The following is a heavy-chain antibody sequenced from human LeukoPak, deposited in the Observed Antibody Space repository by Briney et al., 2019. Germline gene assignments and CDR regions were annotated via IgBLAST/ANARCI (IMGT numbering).Heavy chain of an antibody. CDR2: INPNSGDT. CDR3: ARVDSGHDYGPS. Sequence: ASVKVSCKASGYTFTAYYMHWVRQVPGQGLEWMGRINPNSGDTAYAQKFQGRVIMTRDTSISTAYMEVSRLRSDETAVYYCARVDSGHDYGPSWGQGTTVTVSS. CDR1: GYTFTAYY. V-gene: IGHV1-2*06. J-gene: IGHJ3*01. D-gene: IGHD5-12*01.